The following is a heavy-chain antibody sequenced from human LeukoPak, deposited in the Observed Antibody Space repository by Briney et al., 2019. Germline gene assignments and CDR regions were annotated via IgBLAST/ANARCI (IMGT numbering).Heavy chain of an antibody. J-gene: IGHJ4*02. Sequence: QTGGSLRLSCAASGFRFSSYWMSWVRQAPGKGLEWVANIKQGGSEISYVDSVKGRFTISRDSAKDSLYLQMNSLRVGDTAVYYCARGPQYFDLLTGYYLDGWGQGTLVTVSS. CDR1: GFRFSSYW. CDR3: ARGPQYFDLLTGYYLDG. CDR2: IKQGGSEI. V-gene: IGHV3-7*01. D-gene: IGHD3-9*01.